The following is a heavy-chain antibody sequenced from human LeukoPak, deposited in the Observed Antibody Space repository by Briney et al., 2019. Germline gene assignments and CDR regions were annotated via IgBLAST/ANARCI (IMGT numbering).Heavy chain of an antibody. CDR3: AVTYYDFWSGFPTNAFDI. Sequence: SETLSLTCTVSGGSISSYYWSWIRQPPGKGLEWIGCIYYSGSTNYNPSLKSRVTISVDTSKNQFSLKLSSVTAADTAVYYCAVTYYDFWSGFPTNAFDIWGQGTMVTVSS. CDR1: GGSISSYY. J-gene: IGHJ3*02. D-gene: IGHD3-3*01. V-gene: IGHV4-59*12. CDR2: IYYSGST.